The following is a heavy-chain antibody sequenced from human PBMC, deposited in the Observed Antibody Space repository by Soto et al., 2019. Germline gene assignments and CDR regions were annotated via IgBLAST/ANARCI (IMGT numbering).Heavy chain of an antibody. J-gene: IGHJ4*02. Sequence: SGPTLVNPTHTLTLTCTFSGFSLSTSGMCVSWIRQPPGKALEWLALIDWDDDKYYSTSLKTRLTISKDTSKNQVVLTMTNMDPVDTAASYCARSTTTVTTFVYWGQGTLVTVSS. CDR2: IDWDDDK. D-gene: IGHD4-17*01. CDR1: GFSLSTSGMC. V-gene: IGHV2-70*01. CDR3: ARSTTTVTTFVY.